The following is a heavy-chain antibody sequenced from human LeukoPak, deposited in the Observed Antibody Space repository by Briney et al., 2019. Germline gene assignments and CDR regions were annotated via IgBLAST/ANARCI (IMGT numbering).Heavy chain of an antibody. J-gene: IGHJ4*02. CDR1: GFTFTGYA. CDR3: AKDLRFGDSPGNRFDY. CDR2: NSGSGGGT. Sequence: GGSLRLSCAASGFTFTGYAMTWVRQAPRKGLEWVSANSGSGGGTYYADSVKGRFTISRDNSKNTLYLQMNSLRAEDTAVYYCAKDLRFGDSPGNRFDYWGQGTLVTVSS. V-gene: IGHV3-23*01. D-gene: IGHD3-10*01.